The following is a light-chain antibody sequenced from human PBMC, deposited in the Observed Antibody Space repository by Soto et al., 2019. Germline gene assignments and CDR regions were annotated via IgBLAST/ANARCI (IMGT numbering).Light chain of an antibody. Sequence: IGVTQSPAKRSVCRGKNGTLAGRASQSVSSDLAWYQQKPGQAPRLLIYYTSTRATGFPASFSGGRSGTEFTPTLRSLQPEDPAFYYCQQYNKWPLTFGQGTRLEIK. CDR1: QSVSSD. CDR2: YTS. CDR3: QQYNKWPLT. V-gene: IGKV3-15*01. J-gene: IGKJ5*01.